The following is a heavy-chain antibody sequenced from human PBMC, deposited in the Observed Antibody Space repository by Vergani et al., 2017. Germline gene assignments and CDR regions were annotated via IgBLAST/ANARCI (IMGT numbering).Heavy chain of an antibody. V-gene: IGHV3-7*01. CDR1: GFTFSSYW. Sequence: EVQLVESGGGLVQPGGSLRLSCAASGFTFSSYWMSWVRQAPGKGLEWVANIKQDGSEKYYVDSVKGRVTISRDNAKNSLYLQMNSLRAEDTAVYYCARLRGYSSGWTDYWGQGTLVTVSS. CDR2: IKQDGSEK. J-gene: IGHJ4*02. CDR3: ARLRGYSSGWTDY. D-gene: IGHD6-19*01.